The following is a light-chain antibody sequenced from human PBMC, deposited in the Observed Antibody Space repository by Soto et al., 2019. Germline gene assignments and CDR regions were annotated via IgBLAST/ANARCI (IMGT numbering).Light chain of an antibody. CDR2: DVS. Sequence: QYVVAQPRSVSGSPGQSVTISCTGTSSDVGSYKDVSWYQHHPGKVPKLMIYDVSERPSGVPDRLSGSKSGNTASLTISGLQAEDEANYYCCAYADTFYVFGTGTKVTVL. CDR1: SSDVGSYKD. CDR3: CAYADTFYV. V-gene: IGLV2-11*01. J-gene: IGLJ1*01.